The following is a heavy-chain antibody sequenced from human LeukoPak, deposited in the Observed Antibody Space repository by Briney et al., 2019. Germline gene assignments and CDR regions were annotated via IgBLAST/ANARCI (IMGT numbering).Heavy chain of an antibody. CDR1: GFTFSSYA. CDR3: SKDMSPDILTGLDAFDI. V-gene: IGHV3-9*01. D-gene: IGHD3-9*01. Sequence: PGGSLRLSCAASGFTFSSYAMSWVRQAPGKGLEWVSGISWNSGSIGYADSVKGRFTISRDNAKNSLYLQMNSLRAEDTALYYCSKDMSPDILTGLDAFDIWGQGTMVTVSS. J-gene: IGHJ3*02. CDR2: ISWNSGSI.